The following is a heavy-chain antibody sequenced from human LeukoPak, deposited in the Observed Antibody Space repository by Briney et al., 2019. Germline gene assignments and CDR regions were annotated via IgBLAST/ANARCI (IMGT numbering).Heavy chain of an antibody. Sequence: GGSLRLSCAASGVTFSSYGTHWVRQAPGKGLEWVAVISYDGSNKYYAGSVKGRFTISRDNSKNTLYLQMNSLRAEDTAVYYCAKDGSGSPPYYFDYWGQGTLVTVSS. CDR3: AKDGSGSPPYYFDY. D-gene: IGHD1-26*01. J-gene: IGHJ4*02. CDR2: ISYDGSNK. V-gene: IGHV3-30*18. CDR1: GVTFSSYG.